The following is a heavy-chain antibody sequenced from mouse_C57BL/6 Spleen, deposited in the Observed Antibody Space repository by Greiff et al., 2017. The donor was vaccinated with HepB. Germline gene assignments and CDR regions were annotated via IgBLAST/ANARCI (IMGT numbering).Heavy chain of an antibody. CDR1: GFTFSSYA. D-gene: IGHD2-4*01. V-gene: IGHV5-9-1*02. Sequence: EVNVVESGEGLVKPGGSLKLSCAASGFTFSSYAMSWVRQTPEKRLEWVAYISSGGDYIYYADTVKGRFTISRDNARNTLYLQMSSLKSEDTAMYYCTRGRGVYYYYDAWFAYWGQGTLVTVSA. J-gene: IGHJ3*01. CDR2: ISSGGDYI. CDR3: TRGRGVYYYYDAWFAY.